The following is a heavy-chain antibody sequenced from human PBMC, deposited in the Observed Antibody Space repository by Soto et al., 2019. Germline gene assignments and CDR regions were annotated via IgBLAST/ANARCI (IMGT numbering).Heavy chain of an antibody. Sequence: GGSLRLSCAASGFTFSSYAMSWVRQAPGKGLEWVSAISGSGGSTYYADSVKGRFTISRDNSKNTLYLQINSLRADDTAVYYCARDGVGGTVFFGYLDFWGPGALVTVSS. J-gene: IGHJ4*02. D-gene: IGHD1-26*01. CDR1: GFTFSSYA. V-gene: IGHV3-23*01. CDR3: ARDGVGGTVFFGYLDF. CDR2: ISGSGGST.